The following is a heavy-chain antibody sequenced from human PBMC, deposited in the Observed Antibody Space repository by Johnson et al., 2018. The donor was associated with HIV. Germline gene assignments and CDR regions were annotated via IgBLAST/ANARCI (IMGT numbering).Heavy chain of an antibody. V-gene: IGHV3-74*02. CDR1: GFTFSSHW. CDR3: AKHIVLVVYSIGAAFDI. Sequence: VQLVESGGGLVQPGGSLRLSCAASGFTFSSHWMHWVRQPPGKGLVWVSRINSDGSSTYYADSVKGRFTISRDNSKNTLYLQMNSLRAEDTAVYYCAKHIVLVVYSIGAAFDIWGQGTMVTVSS. D-gene: IGHD2-8*02. CDR2: INSDGSST. J-gene: IGHJ3*02.